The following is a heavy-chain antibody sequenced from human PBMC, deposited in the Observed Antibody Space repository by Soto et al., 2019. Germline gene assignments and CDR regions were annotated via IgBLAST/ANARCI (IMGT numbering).Heavy chain of an antibody. Sequence: QVQLVQSGAEVKKPGSSVKVSCKASVGTFSSYAVSWVRQAPGQGLEWMGGIIPIFATPHYAQRFQGRVTITADKSTSTSYMALSSLSSDDTAVYYCAGSYGSGSDYCYDMDVWGQGTTVTVS. CDR2: IIPIFATP. V-gene: IGHV1-69*06. CDR3: AGSYGSGSDYCYDMDV. CDR1: VGTFSSYA. D-gene: IGHD3-10*01. J-gene: IGHJ6*02.